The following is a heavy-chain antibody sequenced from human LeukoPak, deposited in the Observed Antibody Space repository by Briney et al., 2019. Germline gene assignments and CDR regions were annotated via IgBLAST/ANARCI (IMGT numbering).Heavy chain of an antibody. D-gene: IGHD1-14*01. J-gene: IGHJ3*02. V-gene: IGHV3-23*01. CDR2: IGATGGNT. CDR3: ATYLRSGPFDI. CDR1: GFTFSRYA. Sequence: GGSLRLSCAASGFTFSRYAMSWVRQAPGKGLVWVSTIGATGGNTYYADSVKGRFTISRDNSKNTLYLHLNSLRAEDTDIYYCATYLRSGPFDIWRQGTMVTVSS.